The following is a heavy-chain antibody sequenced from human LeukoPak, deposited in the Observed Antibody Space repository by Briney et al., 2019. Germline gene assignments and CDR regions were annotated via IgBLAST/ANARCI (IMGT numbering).Heavy chain of an antibody. CDR2: ISYDGSNK. CDR1: GFTFSSYG. J-gene: IGHJ3*02. CDR3: ARVGYYDSSGYRAFDI. D-gene: IGHD3-22*01. Sequence: GGSLRLSCAASGFTFSSYGMHWVRQAPGKGLEWVAVISYDGSNKYYADSVKGRFTISRDNSKNTLYLQMNSLRAEDTAVYYCARVGYYDSSGYRAFDIWGQGTMVTVSS. V-gene: IGHV3-30*03.